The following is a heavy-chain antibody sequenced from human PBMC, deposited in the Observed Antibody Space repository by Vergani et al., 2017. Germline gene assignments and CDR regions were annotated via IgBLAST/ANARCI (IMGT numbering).Heavy chain of an antibody. D-gene: IGHD3-9*01. V-gene: IGHV4-39*01. CDR3: ARTNDDILTGLGY. Sequence: QVQLQESGPGLVKPSETLSLTCTVSGGSISSGGYYWSWIRQHPGKGLEWIGSIYYSGSTYYNPSLKSRVSISVDTSKNQCSLKLSSVTAADTAVYDGARTNDDILTGLGYWGQGTLVTVSS. CDR2: IYYSGST. CDR1: GGSISSGGYY. J-gene: IGHJ4*02.